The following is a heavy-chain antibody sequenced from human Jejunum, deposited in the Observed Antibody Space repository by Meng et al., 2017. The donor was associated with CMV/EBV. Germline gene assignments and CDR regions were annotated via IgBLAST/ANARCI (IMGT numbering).Heavy chain of an antibody. CDR1: KFNVSHNH. CDR3: HGAGGSSH. Sequence: SLRLSGTLSKFNVSHNHGAWVRQSTGKGLEWVSFLYGDGRTYNADSVKGRFTVSRDISKNTVYLQMNSLRVEDMAIYYCHGAGGSSHWGQGTLVTVSS. CDR2: LYGDGRT. J-gene: IGHJ4*02. V-gene: IGHV3-53*01. D-gene: IGHD4-23*01.